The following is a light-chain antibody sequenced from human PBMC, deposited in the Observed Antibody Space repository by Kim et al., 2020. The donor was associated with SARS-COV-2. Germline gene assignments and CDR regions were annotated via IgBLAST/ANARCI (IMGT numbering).Light chain of an antibody. CDR3: GTWDTSLGVGV. Sequence: QSVLTQPPSVSAALGQKVTITCSGGSSNIGNNYVSWYQQLPGTAPKLLIYDNNQRPSGVHDRFSGSTSGTSAALCITGLQTGDEADYDCGTWDTSLGVGVFGGGTQLTVL. J-gene: IGLJ3*02. CDR1: SSNIGNNY. CDR2: DNN. V-gene: IGLV1-51*01.